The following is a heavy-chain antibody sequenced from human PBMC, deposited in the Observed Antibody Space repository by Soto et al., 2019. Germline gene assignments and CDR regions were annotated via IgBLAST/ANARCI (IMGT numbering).Heavy chain of an antibody. CDR2: IYHSGRT. CDR3: ARDTGYGMDV. V-gene: IGHV4-4*02. CDR1: GGLMRSSTW. J-gene: IGHJ6*02. D-gene: IGHD4-17*01. Sequence: SQNCCLTWAVSGGLMRSSTWWGWVRQPPGKGLEWIGEIYHSGRTNYNPPLKSRVTISVDKSKNQFSLRLSSVTAAADTAVYYCARDTGYGMDVWGXGTTVTVS.